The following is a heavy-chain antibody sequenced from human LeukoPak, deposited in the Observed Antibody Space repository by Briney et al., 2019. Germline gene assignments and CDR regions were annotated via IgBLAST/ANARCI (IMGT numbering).Heavy chain of an antibody. V-gene: IGHV3-30-3*01. D-gene: IGHD3-10*01. CDR3: ARVYGSGRSYYFDY. CDR2: ISYDGSNK. Sequence: GGSLRLPCAASGFAFSSYAMHWVRQAPGKGLEWVAVISYDGSNKYYADSVKGRFTISRDNSKNTLYLQMNSLRAEDTAVYYCARVYGSGRSYYFDYWGQGTLVTVSS. CDR1: GFAFSSYA. J-gene: IGHJ4*02.